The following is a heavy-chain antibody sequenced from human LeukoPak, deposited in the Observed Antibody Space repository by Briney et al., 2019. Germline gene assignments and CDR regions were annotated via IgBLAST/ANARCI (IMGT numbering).Heavy chain of an antibody. V-gene: IGHV3-23*01. D-gene: IGHD3-22*01. CDR3: AKGGDSSGYYIYRY. CDR2: ISGRDGST. CDR1: GFTFSSYA. Sequence: GGSLRLSCAASGFTFSSYAMSWVRQAPGKGLEWVSGISGRDGSTYDADSVKGRFTISRDNSKNTLYLQMNSLRAEDTAVYYCAKGGDSSGYYIYRYWGQGTLVTVSS. J-gene: IGHJ4*02.